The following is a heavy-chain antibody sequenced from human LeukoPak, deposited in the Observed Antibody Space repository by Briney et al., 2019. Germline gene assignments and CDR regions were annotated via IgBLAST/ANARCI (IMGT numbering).Heavy chain of an antibody. CDR1: GGPISSGGYS. CDR3: ARATQYYRSAFDI. D-gene: IGHD3-10*01. V-gene: IGHV4-30-2*01. CDR2: IYHSGST. J-gene: IGHJ3*02. Sequence: SETLSLTCAVSGGPISSGGYSWSWIRQPPGKGLEWIGYIYHSGSTYYNPSLKSRVTISVDRSKNQFSLKLSSVTAADTAVYYCARATQYYRSAFDIWGQGTMVTVSS.